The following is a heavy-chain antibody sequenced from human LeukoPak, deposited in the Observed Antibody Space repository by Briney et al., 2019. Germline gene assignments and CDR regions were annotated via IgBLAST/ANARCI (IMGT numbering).Heavy chain of an antibody. J-gene: IGHJ4*02. D-gene: IGHD1-26*01. Sequence: PSETLSLTCAGYGGSFSGYYWSWIRQPPGKGLEWIGEISHSGSTNYNPSLKSRVTISVDTSKNQFSLKLNSVTAADTSVFYCARRPRNSGTYDGPPGLDYWGQGTLVTVSS. V-gene: IGHV4-34*01. CDR1: GGSFSGYY. CDR3: ARRPRNSGTYDGPPGLDY. CDR2: ISHSGST.